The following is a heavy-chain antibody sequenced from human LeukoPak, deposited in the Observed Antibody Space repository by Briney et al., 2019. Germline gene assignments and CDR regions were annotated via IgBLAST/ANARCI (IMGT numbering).Heavy chain of an antibody. CDR2: VYHSGST. CDR1: GGSFSGYY. V-gene: IGHV4-34*01. Sequence: PSETLSLTCAVYGGSFSGYYWSWIRQPPGKGLEWIGSVYHSGSTYYNPSLRWRVTISLDTSKNQFSLNLSSVTAADTAVYYCARGSPYAYWGQGTLVTVSS. J-gene: IGHJ4*02. CDR3: ARGSPYAY. D-gene: IGHD3-16*01.